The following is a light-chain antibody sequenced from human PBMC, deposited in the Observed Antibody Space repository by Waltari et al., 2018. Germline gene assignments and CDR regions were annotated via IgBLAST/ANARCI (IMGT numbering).Light chain of an antibody. J-gene: IGKJ2*01. Sequence: EIVLTQSQGNLSLSPGERATLPCRASQSVSSSYLAWYQQKPGQAPRLLIYGASSRATGIPDRFSGSGSGTDFTLTISRLEPEDFAVYYCQQYGSSPPYTFGQGTKLEIK. CDR2: GAS. V-gene: IGKV3-20*01. CDR1: QSVSSSY. CDR3: QQYGSSPPYT.